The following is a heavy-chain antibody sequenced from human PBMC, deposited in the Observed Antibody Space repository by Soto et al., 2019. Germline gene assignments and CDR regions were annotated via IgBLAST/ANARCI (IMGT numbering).Heavy chain of an antibody. CDR2: IGSSAVAT. Sequence: GGSLRLSCAASGFTFSSHAMSWVRQAPGKGLEWVSVIGSSAVATFYADSVKGRFTISRDNSKSTLYLQMNSLRAEDTALYYCARRHIIAVGLRHFDSWGQGTLVTVSS. CDR1: GFTFSSHA. J-gene: IGHJ4*02. CDR3: ARRHIIAVGLRHFDS. D-gene: IGHD6-19*01. V-gene: IGHV3-23*01.